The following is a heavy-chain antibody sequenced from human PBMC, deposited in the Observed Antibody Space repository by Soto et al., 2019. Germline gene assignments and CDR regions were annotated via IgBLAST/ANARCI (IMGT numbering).Heavy chain of an antibody. J-gene: IGHJ6*02. Sequence: QVQLVQSGAEVKKPGSSVKVSCKASGGTFSSYAINWVRQAPGQGLDWMGGIIRIFGTPDYAQRFQGRVTITADESTSTAYMELSSLRSEDTAVYYCARQGSNEYYYYGMDVWGQGTTVTVSS. V-gene: IGHV1-69*12. CDR3: ARQGSNEYYYYGMDV. CDR2: IIRIFGTP. CDR1: GGTFSSYA. D-gene: IGHD3-10*01.